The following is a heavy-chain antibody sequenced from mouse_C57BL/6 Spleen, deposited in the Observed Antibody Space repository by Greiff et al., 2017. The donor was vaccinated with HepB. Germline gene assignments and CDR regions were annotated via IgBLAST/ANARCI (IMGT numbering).Heavy chain of an antibody. CDR2: ISYDGSN. J-gene: IGHJ1*03. CDR1: GYSITSGYY. V-gene: IGHV3-6*01. Sequence: ESGPGLVKPSQSLSLTCSVTGYSITSGYYWNWIRQFPGNKREWMGYISYDGSNNYNPSLKNRISITRDTSKNQFFLKLNSVTTEDTATYYCARVGKIYWYFDVWGTGTTVTVSS. CDR3: ARVGKIYWYFDV. D-gene: IGHD2-1*01.